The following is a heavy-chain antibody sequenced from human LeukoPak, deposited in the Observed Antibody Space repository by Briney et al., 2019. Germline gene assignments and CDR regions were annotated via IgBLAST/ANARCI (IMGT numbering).Heavy chain of an antibody. D-gene: IGHD1-20*01. V-gene: IGHV3-9*01. CDR1: GFPFDDYA. Sequence: PGRSLLLSCAASGFPFDDYAMHWVRQAPGKGLEWVSGISWNSGSIGYADSVKGRFTISRDNAKNSLYLQMNSLRAEDTALYYCAKDVTGTTRAFDYWGQGTLVTVSS. J-gene: IGHJ4*02. CDR2: ISWNSGSI. CDR3: AKDVTGTTRAFDY.